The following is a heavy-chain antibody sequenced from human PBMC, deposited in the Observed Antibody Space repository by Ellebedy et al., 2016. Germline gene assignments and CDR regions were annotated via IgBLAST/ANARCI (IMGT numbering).Heavy chain of an antibody. Sequence: ASVKVSCKASGFAFSNYYMHWVRQAPGQGLEWMGWINPNNGDTNCSQRFEGWVTMTRDTSISTAYMEMRRLTSDDTAVYYCAREGSAAAGTGGAFDIWGQGTMVTVSS. V-gene: IGHV1-2*04. J-gene: IGHJ3*02. CDR2: INPNNGDT. D-gene: IGHD6-13*01. CDR1: GFAFSNYY. CDR3: AREGSAAAGTGGAFDI.